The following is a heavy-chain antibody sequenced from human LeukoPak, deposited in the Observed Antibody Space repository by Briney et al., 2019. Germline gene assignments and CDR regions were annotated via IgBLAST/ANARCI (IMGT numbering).Heavy chain of an antibody. CDR2: ISSSSYI. CDR3: ARDYSAWSRDY. Sequence: GGSLRLSCAASGFTFSSYWMSWVRQAPGKGLEWISSISSSSYIYYADSVKGRFTISRDNAKNSLYLQMNSLRAEDTAVYYCARDYSAWSRDYWGQGTLVTVSS. D-gene: IGHD2-15*01. J-gene: IGHJ4*02. CDR1: GFTFSSYW. V-gene: IGHV3-21*01.